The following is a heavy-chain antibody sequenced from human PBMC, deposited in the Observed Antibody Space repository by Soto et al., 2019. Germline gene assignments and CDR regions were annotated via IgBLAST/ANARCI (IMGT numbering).Heavy chain of an antibody. D-gene: IGHD2-2*01. Sequence: KPSETLSLTCAVYGGSFSGYYWSWIRQPPGKGLEWIGEINHSGSTNYNPSLKSRVTISVDTSKNQFSLKLSSVTAADTAVYYCARGARGPAAIWFDPWGQGTLVT. J-gene: IGHJ5*02. CDR3: ARGARGPAAIWFDP. CDR2: INHSGST. CDR1: GGSFSGYY. V-gene: IGHV4-34*01.